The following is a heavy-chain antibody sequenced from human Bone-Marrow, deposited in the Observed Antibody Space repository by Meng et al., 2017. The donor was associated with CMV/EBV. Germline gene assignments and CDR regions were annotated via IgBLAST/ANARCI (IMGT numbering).Heavy chain of an antibody. Sequence: GGSLRLSCACAASGFTFSSYAMSWVRQAPGKGLEWVSAISASGGSSYYAESVKGRFSISRDNSKNTLYLQMNSLRAEDTAVYYCAKDYLKRDYGSRGSDAFDIWGQGTMVTVSS. CDR3: AKDYLKRDYGSRGSDAFDI. D-gene: IGHD3-10*01. J-gene: IGHJ3*02. CDR2: ISASGGSS. V-gene: IGHV3-23*01. CDR1: GFTFSSYA.